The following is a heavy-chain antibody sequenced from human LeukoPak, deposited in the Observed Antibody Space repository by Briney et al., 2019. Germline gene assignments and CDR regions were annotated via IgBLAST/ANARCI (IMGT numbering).Heavy chain of an antibody. D-gene: IGHD4-17*01. CDR1: GFTFSSYA. J-gene: IGHJ4*02. CDR3: AKEKRDYGDPVAFDY. V-gene: IGHV3-23*01. CDR2: ISASGGNT. Sequence: PGGSLRLSCAASGFTFSSYAMTWVRQAPGQGLEWVSAISASGGNTCYADSVKGRFTISRDNSKYTLYLQINSLRAEDTAVYYCAKEKRDYGDPVAFDYWGQGTLVTVSS.